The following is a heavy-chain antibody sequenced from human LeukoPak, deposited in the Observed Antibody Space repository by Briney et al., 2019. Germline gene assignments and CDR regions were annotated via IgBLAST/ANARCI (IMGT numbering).Heavy chain of an antibody. CDR3: AGSDTTGYSPREWDYWYFDL. J-gene: IGHJ2*01. V-gene: IGHV3-21*01. Sequence: GVSLRLSCVASGFTFTSHSLNWLRQAPGKGLEWVASINYNTDYILYAESVKGRFSISRDNARNSLYLQMNSLRAEDTAVYYCAGSDTTGYSPREWDYWYFDLWGRGTLVTVSS. CDR2: INYNTDYI. D-gene: IGHD3-9*01. CDR1: GFTFTSHS.